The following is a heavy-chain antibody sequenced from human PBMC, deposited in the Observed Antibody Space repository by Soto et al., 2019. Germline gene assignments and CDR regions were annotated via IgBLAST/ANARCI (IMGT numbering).Heavy chain of an antibody. Sequence: PGGSLRLSCAASGFTFSNAWMNWVRQAPEKRLEWIGRIKSKTDGGTTDYAAPVKGRFTISRDDSKNTLYLQMNSLKTEDTAVYYCTRVGFLEWSHAPYYYYGMDVWGQGTTVTVSS. D-gene: IGHD3-3*01. J-gene: IGHJ6*02. CDR1: GFTFSNAW. CDR3: TRVGFLEWSHAPYYYYGMDV. V-gene: IGHV3-15*07. CDR2: IKSKTDGGTT.